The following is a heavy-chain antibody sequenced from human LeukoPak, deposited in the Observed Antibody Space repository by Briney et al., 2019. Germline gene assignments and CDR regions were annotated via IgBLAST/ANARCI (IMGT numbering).Heavy chain of an antibody. V-gene: IGHV3-48*03. D-gene: IGHD5-18*01. Sequence: PGGSLRLSCAASGFTFSSYEMNWVRQAPGKGLEWVSYISSSGSTKYYADSVEGRFTISRDNAKNSLYLQMNSLRAEDTAVYYCARDGGYSCGKKGCFEKWGQGTLVTVSS. CDR2: ISSSGSTK. CDR3: ARDGGYSCGKKGCFEK. CDR1: GFTFSSYE. J-gene: IGHJ4*02.